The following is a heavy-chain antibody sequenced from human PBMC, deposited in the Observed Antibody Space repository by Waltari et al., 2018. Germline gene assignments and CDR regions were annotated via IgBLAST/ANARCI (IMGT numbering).Heavy chain of an antibody. CDR2: IYYSGST. V-gene: IGHV4-30-4*08. D-gene: IGHD3-10*01. CDR3: ASHYYYGSGSYYSAPPFDY. CDR1: GGSISSGDYY. J-gene: IGHJ4*02. Sequence: QAQLQESGPGLVKPSQTMSLTRPVSGGSISSGDYYWRWIRQPPGKGLEWIGYIYYSGSTYYNPSLKSRVTISVDTSKNQFSLKLSSVTAADTAVYYCASHYYYGSGSYYSAPPFDYWGQGTLVTVSS.